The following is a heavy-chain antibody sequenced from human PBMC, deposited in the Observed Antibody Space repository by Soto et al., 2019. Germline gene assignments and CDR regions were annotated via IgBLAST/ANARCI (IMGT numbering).Heavy chain of an antibody. CDR1: GFTFSPYA. Sequence: GGSLRLSCAASGFTFSPYAMPWVRQAPGEGLGWVSIIRSSGDGTYYADSVKGRFTLSRDNSRNTLILQMHSLRADDTAVYYWAKGADCCSWGIDVWGQGTSVTVSS. V-gene: IGHV3-23*01. CDR2: IRSSGDGT. D-gene: IGHD3-3*01. J-gene: IGHJ6*02. CDR3: AKGADCCSWGIDV.